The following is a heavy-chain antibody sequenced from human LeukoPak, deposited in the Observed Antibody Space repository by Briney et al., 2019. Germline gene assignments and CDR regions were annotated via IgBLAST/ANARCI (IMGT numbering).Heavy chain of an antibody. CDR1: GGSISTYY. CDR3: ARHGLWFGGSGHHPFDP. J-gene: IGHJ5*02. CDR2: IYYSGST. D-gene: IGHD3-10*01. Sequence: SETLSLTCTVSGGSISTYYWSWIRQPPGKGLEWIGYIYYSGSTNYNPSLKSRVTISVDTSKNQFSLKLSSVTAADTAVYYCARHGLWFGGSGHHPFDPWGQGTLVTVSS. V-gene: IGHV4-59*08.